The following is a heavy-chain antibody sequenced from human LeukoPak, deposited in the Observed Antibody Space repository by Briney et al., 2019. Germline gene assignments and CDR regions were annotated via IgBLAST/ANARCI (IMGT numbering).Heavy chain of an antibody. Sequence: PGGSLRLSCAASGFTFSNYWMHWVRHAPGKGPVWVSRIKSDGSSTRFADSVQGRFTISRDNGKNTLYLQMNSLRAEDTAVYYCARRELTPKRFFDFWGQGTLVTVSS. CDR2: IKSDGSST. D-gene: IGHD4-23*01. CDR3: ARRELTPKRFFDF. CDR1: GFTFSNYW. V-gene: IGHV3-74*01. J-gene: IGHJ4*02.